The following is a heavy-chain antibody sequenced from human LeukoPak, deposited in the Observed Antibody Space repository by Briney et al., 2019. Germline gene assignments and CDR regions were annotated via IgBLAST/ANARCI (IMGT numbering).Heavy chain of an antibody. Sequence: GGSLRLSCAASGFTFSSYSMSWVRQAPGKGLEWVSGISGGGGTYYADSVKGRFTISRDNSKNTLYLQVNSLRAEDTGVYYCAKEPPYCGGDCYFLLDYWGQGTLVTVSS. CDR3: AKEPPYCGGDCYFLLDY. D-gene: IGHD2-21*02. J-gene: IGHJ4*02. CDR2: ISGGGGT. V-gene: IGHV3-23*01. CDR1: GFTFSSYS.